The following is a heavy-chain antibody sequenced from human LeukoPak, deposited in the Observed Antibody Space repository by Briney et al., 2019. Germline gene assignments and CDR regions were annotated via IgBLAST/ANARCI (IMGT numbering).Heavy chain of an antibody. CDR2: MNPNGGNT. V-gene: IGHV1-8*01. CDR3: ARVQTTVTPFYYYYYYMDV. Sequence: ASVKVSCKASGYTFTSYDINWVRRATGQGLEWMGWMNPNGGNTGYAQKFQGGVTMTRNTSISTAYMELSSLRSEDTAVYYCARVQTTVTPFYYYYYYMDVWGKGTTVTVSS. J-gene: IGHJ6*03. CDR1: GYTFTSYD. D-gene: IGHD4-11*01.